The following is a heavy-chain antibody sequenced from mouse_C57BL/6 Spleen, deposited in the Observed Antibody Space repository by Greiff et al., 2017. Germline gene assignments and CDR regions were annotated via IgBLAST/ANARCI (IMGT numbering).Heavy chain of an antibody. D-gene: IGHD3-3*01. V-gene: IGHV1-69*01. CDR1: GYTFTSYW. CDR3: GRGGDGGDY. Sequence: QVQLQQPGAELVMPGASVKLSCKASGYTFTSYWMHWVKQRPGQGLEWIGEIDPSDSYTNYNQKFKGKSTLTVDKSSSTAYMRLSSLTSEDSAVYYWGRGGDGGDYWGQGTTLTVSS. J-gene: IGHJ2*01. CDR2: IDPSDSYT.